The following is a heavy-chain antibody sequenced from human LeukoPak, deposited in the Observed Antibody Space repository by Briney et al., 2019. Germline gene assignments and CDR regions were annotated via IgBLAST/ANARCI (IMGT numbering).Heavy chain of an antibody. V-gene: IGHV3-74*01. J-gene: IGHJ4*02. CDR2: INSDGSST. CDR3: ARFSEFGELSGY. CDR1: GFTFISYW. Sequence: GGSLRLSCAASGFTFISYWMHWVRQAPGKGLVWVSRINSDGSSTNYADSVKGRFTISRDNAKNALYLQMNSLRAEDTAVYYCARFSEFGELSGYWGQGTLVTVSS. D-gene: IGHD3-10*01.